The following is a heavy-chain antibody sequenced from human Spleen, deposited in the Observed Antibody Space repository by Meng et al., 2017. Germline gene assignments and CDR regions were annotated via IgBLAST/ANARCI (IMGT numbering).Heavy chain of an antibody. V-gene: IGHV4-4*02. CDR2: IPHRGSS. CDR3: GRRMNVAGGWFDS. D-gene: IGHD2-21*01. CDR1: GDSITNHNW. Sequence: QVQLRESSPALVKPSETLSLTCAGSGDSITNHNWWAWVRQPPGKGLEWIGEIPHRGSSAYNPSLKGRVTISIDMSKNQFSLNLNSVTAADTAVYYCGRRMNVAGGWFDSWGQGTLVTVSS. J-gene: IGHJ5*01.